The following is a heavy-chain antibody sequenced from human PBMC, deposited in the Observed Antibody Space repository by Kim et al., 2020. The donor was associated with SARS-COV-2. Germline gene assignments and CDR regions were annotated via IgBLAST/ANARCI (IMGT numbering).Heavy chain of an antibody. CDR2: INPRDSNI. Sequence: GESLKISCKASGYIFSQYWIGWVRQMPGRGLEWMGVINPRDSNIRYRRSFQGQVTFSVDKSINTAYLQWSGLKASDTATYFCARTGWGPYTNWDYYFDHWGQGTLVTVSS. CDR3: ARTGWGPYTNWDYYFDH. J-gene: IGHJ4*02. CDR1: GYIFSQYW. V-gene: IGHV5-51*01. D-gene: IGHD1-7*01.